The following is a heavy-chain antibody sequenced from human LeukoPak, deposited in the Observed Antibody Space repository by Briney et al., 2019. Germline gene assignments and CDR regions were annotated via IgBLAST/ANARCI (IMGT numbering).Heavy chain of an antibody. CDR3: ARQDIRYFDWLFFTGAAFDI. CDR1: GYFINSGFY. V-gene: IGHV4-38-2*02. J-gene: IGHJ3*02. CDR2: IHFSGST. D-gene: IGHD3-9*01. Sequence: SETLSLTCTVSGYFINSGFYWGWIRQPPGKGLEWIGSIHFSGSTFYNPSLKSRVTMSVDTSKNQFSLKLSSVTAADTAVYYCARQDIRYFDWLFFTGAAFDIWGQGTMVTVSS.